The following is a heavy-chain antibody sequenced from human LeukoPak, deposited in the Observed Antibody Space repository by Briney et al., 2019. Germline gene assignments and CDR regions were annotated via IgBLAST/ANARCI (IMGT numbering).Heavy chain of an antibody. D-gene: IGHD6-13*01. CDR3: ARASNSSSWYYYYYYMDV. CDR2: IYSGGST. J-gene: IGHJ6*03. CDR1: GFTVSSNY. Sequence: GGTLRLSCAASGFTVSSNYMSWVRQAPGKGLEWVSVIYSGGSTYYADSVKGRFTISRDNSKNTLYLQMNSLRAEDTAVYYCARASNSSSWYYYYYYMDVWGKGTTVTISS. V-gene: IGHV3-66*01.